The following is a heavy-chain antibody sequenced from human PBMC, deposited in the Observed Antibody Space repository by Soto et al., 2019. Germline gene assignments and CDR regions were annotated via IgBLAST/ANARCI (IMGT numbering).Heavy chain of an antibody. J-gene: IGHJ4*02. Sequence: NLSETLSLTCTVSGDSISSGAYYWSWIRQRPGKGLEYIGYIYDSGTTYYNPSLKGRVTISVDTSKNQFSLKLASVTAADTAVYYCARATPHDYVWGSFFDYWGQGTLVTVS. D-gene: IGHD3-16*01. CDR2: IYDSGTT. V-gene: IGHV4-31*03. CDR3: ARATPHDYVWGSFFDY. CDR1: GDSISSGAYY.